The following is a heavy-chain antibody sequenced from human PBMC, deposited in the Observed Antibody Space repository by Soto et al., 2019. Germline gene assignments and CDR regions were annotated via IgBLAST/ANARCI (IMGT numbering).Heavy chain of an antibody. Sequence: SETLSLTCTVSGGSISSYYWSWIRQPPGKGLEWIGYIYYSGSTNYNPSLKSRVTISVDTSKNQFSLKLSSVTAADTAVYYCARGVRNTVTTFFYYYGMDVWGQGTTVTVSS. D-gene: IGHD4-17*01. CDR1: GGSISSYY. V-gene: IGHV4-59*01. J-gene: IGHJ6*02. CDR3: ARGVRNTVTTFFYYYGMDV. CDR2: IYYSGST.